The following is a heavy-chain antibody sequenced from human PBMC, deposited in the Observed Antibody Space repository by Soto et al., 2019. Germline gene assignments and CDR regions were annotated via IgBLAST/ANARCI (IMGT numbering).Heavy chain of an antibody. D-gene: IGHD6-25*01. CDR2: LIPLLGTP. J-gene: IGHJ4*02. Sequence: SVKVSCKASGGTFSSTAISWVRQAPGQGLEWMGGLIPLLGTPSYAQKFQGRVTITADESTSTAYMELTSLRSEDTAVYYCARGSIISAAGDYWGQGTPVTVSS. CDR1: GGTFSSTA. V-gene: IGHV1-69*13. CDR3: ARGSIISAAGDY.